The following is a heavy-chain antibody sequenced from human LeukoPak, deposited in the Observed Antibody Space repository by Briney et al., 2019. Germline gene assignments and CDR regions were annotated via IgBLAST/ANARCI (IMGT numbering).Heavy chain of an antibody. Sequence: SETLSLTCAVYGGSFSGYYWSWIRRPPGKGLEWIGEINHSGSTNYNPSLKSRVTISVDTSKNQFSLKLSSVTAADTAVYYCARVHAYYDFWSGYSPFDYWGQGTLVTVSS. CDR1: GGSFSGYY. V-gene: IGHV4-34*01. CDR3: ARVHAYYDFWSGYSPFDY. J-gene: IGHJ4*02. CDR2: INHSGST. D-gene: IGHD3-3*01.